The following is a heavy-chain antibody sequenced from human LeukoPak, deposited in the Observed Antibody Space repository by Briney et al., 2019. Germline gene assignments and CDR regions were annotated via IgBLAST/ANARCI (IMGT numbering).Heavy chain of an antibody. Sequence: PGGSLRISCAASGFSFDAYAMSWVRQAPGKGLEWVSGISETGRTTYYTASVKGRFTISRDNSKNTLHLQMNRLRAEDTALYYCAKDHDNTDYYYYFDSWGQGTLVTVSS. CDR2: ISETGRTT. J-gene: IGHJ4*02. CDR3: AKDHDNTDYYYYFDS. CDR1: GFSFDAYA. V-gene: IGHV3-23*01. D-gene: IGHD2-21*02.